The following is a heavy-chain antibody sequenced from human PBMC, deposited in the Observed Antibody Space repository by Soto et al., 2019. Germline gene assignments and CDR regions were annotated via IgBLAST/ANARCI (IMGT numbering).Heavy chain of an antibody. CDR2: IIPIFGTA. J-gene: IGHJ5*02. D-gene: IGHD6-19*01. CDR1: GGTFSSYA. CDR3: ARGGHPGDSSGWCNLDL. V-gene: IGHV1-69*13. Sequence: SSVKVSCKASGGTFSSYAISWVRQAPGQGLEWMGGIIPIFGTANYAQKFQGRVTITADESTSTAYMELSSLRSEDTAVYYCARGGHPGDSSGWCNLDLWGKGTLVT.